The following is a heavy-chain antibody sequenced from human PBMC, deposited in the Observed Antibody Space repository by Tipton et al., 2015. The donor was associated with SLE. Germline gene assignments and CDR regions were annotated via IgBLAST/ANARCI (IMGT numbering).Heavy chain of an antibody. J-gene: IGHJ2*01. CDR1: GGSFSGYY. CDR2: IYYSGST. V-gene: IGHV4-31*11. CDR3: ARAPNWYFDL. Sequence: GLVKPSETLSLTCAVYGGSFSGYYWSWIRQHPGKGLEWIGYIYYSGSTYYNPSLKSRVTISVDTSKNQFSLKLSSVTAADTAVYCCARAPNWYFDLWGRGPLVTVSS.